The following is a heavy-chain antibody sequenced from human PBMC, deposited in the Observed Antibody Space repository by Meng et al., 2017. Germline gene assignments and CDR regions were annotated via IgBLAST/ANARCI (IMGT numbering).Heavy chain of an antibody. CDR2: INPNSGGT. D-gene: IGHD3-22*01. J-gene: IGHJ4*02. CDR3: ARGTGYYDSSGKVDY. CDR1: GYTFTGYY. V-gene: IGHV1-2*06. Sequence: QVQRVQSGAEVKKPGASVKVSCKASGYTFTGYYMHWVRQAPGQGLEWMGRINPNSGGTNYAQKFQGRVTMTRDTSISTAYMELSRLRSDDTAVYYCARGTGYYDSSGKVDYWGQGTLVTVSS.